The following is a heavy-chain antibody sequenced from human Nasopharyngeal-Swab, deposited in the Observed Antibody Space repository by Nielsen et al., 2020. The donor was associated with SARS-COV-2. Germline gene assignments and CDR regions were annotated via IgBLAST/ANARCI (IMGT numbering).Heavy chain of an antibody. V-gene: IGHV3-11*04. Sequence: GESLKISCAASGFPFSDFYMSWIRQAPGKGLEWLSYIGQGGTPIYYADSVKGRFSISRENAKNSLYLQMDGLRAEDTAIYYCARVNHSSISAWGQGTVVTVSS. D-gene: IGHD3-22*01. CDR3: ARVNHSSISA. CDR1: GFPFSDFY. CDR2: IGQGGTPI. J-gene: IGHJ5*02.